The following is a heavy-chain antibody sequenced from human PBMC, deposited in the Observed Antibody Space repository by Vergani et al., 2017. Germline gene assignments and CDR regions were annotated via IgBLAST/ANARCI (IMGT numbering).Heavy chain of an antibody. CDR2: INHSGST. D-gene: IGHD3-16*01. V-gene: IGHV4-34*01. CDR3: ARVFVGRAFDI. J-gene: IGHJ3*02. CDR1: GGSLSGYY. Sequence: QVQLQQWGAGLLKPSETLSLTCAVYGGSLSGYYWGWVRPPPGKGLEWIGEINHSGSTNYNPSLKSRVTISVDTSKNQFSLKLSSVTAADTAVYYCARVFVGRAFDIWGQGTMVTVSS.